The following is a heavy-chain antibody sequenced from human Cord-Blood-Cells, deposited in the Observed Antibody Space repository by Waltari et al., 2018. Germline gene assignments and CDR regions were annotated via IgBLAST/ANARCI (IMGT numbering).Heavy chain of an antibody. CDR1: GGSISSYY. CDR3: AREIGLGSGWFDY. CDR2: IYYSGST. V-gene: IGHV4-59*01. D-gene: IGHD6-19*01. Sequence: QVQLQESGPGLVKPSETLSLTCTVPGGSISSYYWSWIRQPPGKGLEWIGYIYYSGSTNYNPSLKSRVTISVDTSKNQFSLKLSSVTAADTAVYYCAREIGLGSGWFDYWGQGTLVTVSS. J-gene: IGHJ4*02.